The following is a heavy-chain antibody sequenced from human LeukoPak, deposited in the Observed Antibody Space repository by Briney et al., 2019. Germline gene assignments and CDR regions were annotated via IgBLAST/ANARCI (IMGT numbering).Heavy chain of an antibody. CDR3: ARARRAVAGTIDGP. Sequence: SQTLSLTCAISGDSVSSNSAAWNWTRQSPSRGLEWLGRTYYRSKWYNDYAVSVKSRITINPDTSKNQFSLQLNSVTPEDTAVYYCARARRAVAGTIDGPWGQGTLVTVSS. CDR1: GDSVSSNSAA. V-gene: IGHV6-1*01. D-gene: IGHD6-19*01. J-gene: IGHJ5*02. CDR2: TYYRSKWYN.